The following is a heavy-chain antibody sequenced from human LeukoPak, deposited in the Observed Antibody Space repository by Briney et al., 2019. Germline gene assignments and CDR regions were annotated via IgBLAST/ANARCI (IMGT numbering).Heavy chain of an antibody. Sequence: SETLSLTCTVSGGSISSYYWSWIRQPAGKGLEWIGRIYTSGSTNYNPSLKSRVTMSVDMSTNQFSLKLSSVTAADTAVYYCARDYPPYAFDIWGQGTMVTVSS. CDR1: GGSISSYY. CDR3: ARDYPPYAFDI. CDR2: IYTSGST. D-gene: IGHD3-16*02. V-gene: IGHV4-4*07. J-gene: IGHJ3*02.